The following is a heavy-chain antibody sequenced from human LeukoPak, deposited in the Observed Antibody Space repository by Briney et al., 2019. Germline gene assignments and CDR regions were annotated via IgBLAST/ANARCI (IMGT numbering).Heavy chain of an antibody. D-gene: IGHD1-26*01. J-gene: IGHJ4*02. CDR3: SRESGPFCPFGY. CDR2: ISLAGQT. CDR1: GGSISGTNW. V-gene: IGHV4/OR15-8*02. Sequence: SETLSLTCGVSGGSISGTNWWSWVRQPPGQGLEWIGEISLAGQTNYNPSLNGRVTMSLDKSSNQLSLHLTSVTAADTATYFCSRESGPFCPFGYWGQGTLVIVSA.